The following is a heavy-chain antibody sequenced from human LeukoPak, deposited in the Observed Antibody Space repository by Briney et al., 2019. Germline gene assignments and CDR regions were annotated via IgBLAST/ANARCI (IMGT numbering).Heavy chain of an antibody. CDR3: ARNVRFFDS. V-gene: IGHV4-34*01. Sequence: RPSETLSLTCAVYGGSFSGYYWSWIRQPPGKGLEWIGEINHSGSTNYNPSLKSRVTISVDTSKNHFSLTLTSVTAADTAVYYCARNVRFFDSWGQGTRVTVSS. CDR2: INHSGST. CDR1: GGSFSGYY. J-gene: IGHJ4*02. D-gene: IGHD1-1*01.